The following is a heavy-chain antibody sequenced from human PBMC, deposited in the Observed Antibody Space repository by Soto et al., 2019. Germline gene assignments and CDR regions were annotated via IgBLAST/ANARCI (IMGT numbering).Heavy chain of an antibody. CDR1: GVTFSSYW. CDR2: INSDGSST. Sequence: GGSLRLSCAVSGVTFSSYWMHWVRQAPGKGLEWVSRINSDGSSTSYADSVKGRFTISRDNAKNTLYLQMNSLRAEDTAVYYFARGSAEIPHEEKWFDPWGQGTLVTVSS. J-gene: IGHJ5*02. V-gene: IGHV3-74*01. D-gene: IGHD3-10*01. CDR3: ARGSAEIPHEEKWFDP.